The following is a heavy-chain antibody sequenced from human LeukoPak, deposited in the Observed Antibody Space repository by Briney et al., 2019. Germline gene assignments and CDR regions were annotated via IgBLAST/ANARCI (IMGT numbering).Heavy chain of an antibody. V-gene: IGHV3-23*01. CDR2: VSGRGGST. CDR1: GFTVSSNY. D-gene: IGHD1-1*01. Sequence: GGSLRLSCAASGFTVSSNYMSWVRQAPGKGLEWVSAVSGRGGSTYYADSVKGRFTISRDNSKNTLYLQMNSLRAEATAVYYCAKARNEFAIDAPTPDYWGQGTLVTVSS. J-gene: IGHJ4*02. CDR3: AKARNEFAIDAPTPDY.